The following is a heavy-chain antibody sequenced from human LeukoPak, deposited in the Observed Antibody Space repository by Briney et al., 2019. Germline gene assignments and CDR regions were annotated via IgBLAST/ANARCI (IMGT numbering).Heavy chain of an antibody. D-gene: IGHD6-19*01. CDR3: ARDRRPPLTVVGDAFDI. Sequence: PSETLSLTSTVSGGSTSSYYWSCIPQPPGKGLEWSGDIYISGGTNNTPSLKSRVTISVDTSNHQFSLQLSSVTAAATAVYYCARDRRPPLTVVGDAFDIWGQGTMVTVSS. J-gene: IGHJ3*02. CDR2: IYISGGT. V-gene: IGHV4-59*01. CDR1: GGSTSSYY.